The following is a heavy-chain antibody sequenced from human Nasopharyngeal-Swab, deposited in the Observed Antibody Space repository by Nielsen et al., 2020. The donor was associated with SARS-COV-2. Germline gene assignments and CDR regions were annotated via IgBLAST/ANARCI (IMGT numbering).Heavy chain of an antibody. CDR1: GYTFTSYG. J-gene: IGHJ4*02. V-gene: IGHV1-18*01. Sequence: ASVKVSCKASGYTFTSYGISWVRQAPGQELEWMGWISAYNGNTNYAQKLQGRVTMTTDTSTSTAYMELRSLRSDDTAVYYCARADLGGSGSYYNGGDYWGQGTLVTVSS. D-gene: IGHD3-10*01. CDR2: ISAYNGNT. CDR3: ARADLGGSGSYYNGGDY.